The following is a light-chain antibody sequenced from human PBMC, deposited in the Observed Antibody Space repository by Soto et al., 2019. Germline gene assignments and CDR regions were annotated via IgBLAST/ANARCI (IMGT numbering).Light chain of an antibody. J-gene: IGKJ1*01. CDR1: QSVSSD. Sequence: VMTQSPATLSVSPGERATLSCRASQSVSSDLAWYHQKPGQAPSLLIYGASNRATGIPDRFSGVGSGTDFTLSISRLDPEYSAVDDCQQYGSSGTFGQGTKVDNK. CDR3: QQYGSSGT. V-gene: IGKV3-20*01. CDR2: GAS.